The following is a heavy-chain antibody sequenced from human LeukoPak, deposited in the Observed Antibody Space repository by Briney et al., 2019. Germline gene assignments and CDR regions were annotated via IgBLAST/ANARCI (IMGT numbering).Heavy chain of an antibody. Sequence: SVKVSCKASGGTFSSYAISWVRQAPGQGLEWMGGIIPIFGTANYAQKFQGRVTITADESTSTAYMELSSLRSEDTAVYYCANYYDSSGYNWFDPWGQGTLVTVSS. CDR3: ANYYDSSGYNWFDP. CDR1: GGTFSSYA. V-gene: IGHV1-69*13. J-gene: IGHJ5*02. D-gene: IGHD3-22*01. CDR2: IIPIFGTA.